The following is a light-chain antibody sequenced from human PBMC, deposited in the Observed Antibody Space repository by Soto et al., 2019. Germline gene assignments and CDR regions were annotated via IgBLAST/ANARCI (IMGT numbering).Light chain of an antibody. V-gene: IGKV3-15*01. Sequence: EIALTQSPGTLSFSPGERATLSCRASQSVSNNYLAWYQEKPGQAPRLLIYGASTRATGIPARFSGSGSGTEFTLTISSLQSEDFAVYYCQQYNNWPPTWTFGQGTKVDIK. CDR1: QSVSNN. J-gene: IGKJ1*01. CDR2: GAS. CDR3: QQYNNWPPTWT.